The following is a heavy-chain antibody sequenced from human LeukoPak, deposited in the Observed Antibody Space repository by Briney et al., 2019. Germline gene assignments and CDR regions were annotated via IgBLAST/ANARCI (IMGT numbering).Heavy chain of an antibody. J-gene: IGHJ4*02. D-gene: IGHD2-15*01. CDR3: ARETSGGVGYCSGGSCYADVAFDY. Sequence: ASETLSLTCTVSGGSISSGDYYWSWIRQPPGKGLEWIGYIYYSGSTYYNPSLKSRVTISVDTSKNQFSLKLSSVTAADTAVYYCARETSGGVGYCSGGSCYADVAFDYWGQGTLVTVSS. CDR1: GGSISSGDYY. V-gene: IGHV4-30-4*01. CDR2: IYYSGST.